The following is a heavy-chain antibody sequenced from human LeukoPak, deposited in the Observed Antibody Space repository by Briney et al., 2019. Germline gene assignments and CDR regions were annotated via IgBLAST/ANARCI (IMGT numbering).Heavy chain of an antibody. V-gene: IGHV3-23*01. J-gene: IGHJ4*02. CDR1: GFTFSSYA. CDR2: VSGSGGST. CDR3: ARQYSSGYFFLDY. Sequence: GGSLRLSCAASGFTFSSYAMSWVHQAPGKGLEWVSVVSGSGGSTNYADSVKGRFTISRDNSKNTLYLQMNSLRAEDTAVYYCARQYSSGYFFLDYWGQGTLVTVSS. D-gene: IGHD6-25*01.